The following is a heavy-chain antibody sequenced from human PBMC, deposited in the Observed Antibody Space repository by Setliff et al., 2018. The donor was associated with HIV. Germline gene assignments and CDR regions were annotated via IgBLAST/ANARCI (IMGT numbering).Heavy chain of an antibody. CDR1: GYTLTELS. Sequence: GASVKVSCKISGYTLTELSINWVRQAPGKGLEWMANFDPEDGETFYAQKFQGRLTMTEDTSTDTAYMELSSLRSDDTAMYYCATDPGYSSTWYSESFQHWGQGTVVTVSS. D-gene: IGHD6-13*01. CDR3: ATDPGYSSTWYSESFQH. V-gene: IGHV1-24*01. CDR2: FDPEDGET. J-gene: IGHJ1*01.